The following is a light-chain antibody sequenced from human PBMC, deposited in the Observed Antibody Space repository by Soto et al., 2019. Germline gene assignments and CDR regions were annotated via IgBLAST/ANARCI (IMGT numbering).Light chain of an antibody. CDR3: RSYITSSTGV. V-gene: IGLV2-14*03. CDR1: SSEVGGYNY. J-gene: IGLJ2*01. CDR2: DVS. Sequence: QSALTQPASVSGSPGQSITISCTGTSSEVGGYNYVSWYQQHPGKAPKLMIYDVSNRPSGVSNRFSGSKSGNTASLTISGLQAEDEADYYCRSYITSSTGVFGGGTKLTVL.